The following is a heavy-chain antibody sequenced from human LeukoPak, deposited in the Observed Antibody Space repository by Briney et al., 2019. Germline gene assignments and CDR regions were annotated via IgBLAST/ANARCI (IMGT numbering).Heavy chain of an antibody. D-gene: IGHD2-2*01. J-gene: IGHJ5*02. V-gene: IGHV1-8*01. CDR1: GYTFTSYD. CDR2: MNPNSGNT. CDR3: ARRPRDRLQKRCSLFVVPAATDWFDP. Sequence: RASVKVSCKASGYTFTSYDINWVRQATGQGLEWMGWMNPNSGNTGYAQKFQGRVTMTRDTSTSTAYMELSSQRSEDIDVYYCARRPRDRLQKRCSLFVVPAATDWFDPWGQGTLVTVSS.